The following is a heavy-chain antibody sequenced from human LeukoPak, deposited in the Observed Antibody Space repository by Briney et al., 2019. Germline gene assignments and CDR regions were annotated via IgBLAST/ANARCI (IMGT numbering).Heavy chain of an antibody. V-gene: IGHV4-59*01. D-gene: IGHD6-13*01. CDR3: ARGIAAAGY. CDR1: GGSISIYY. Sequence: SGTLSLTCTVSGGSISIYYWSWIRQPPGKGLEWIGYIYYSGSTNYNPSLRSRVTISVDTSKNQFSLKLSSVTAADTAVYYCARGIAAAGYWGQGTLVTVSS. CDR2: IYYSGST. J-gene: IGHJ4*02.